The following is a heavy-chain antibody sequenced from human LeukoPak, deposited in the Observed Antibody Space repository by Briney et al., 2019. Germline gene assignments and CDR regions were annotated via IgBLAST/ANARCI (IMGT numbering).Heavy chain of an antibody. V-gene: IGHV3-23*01. J-gene: IGHJ4*02. Sequence: QSGGSLRLSCAASGFTFSKAWMKWVRQAPGKGLEWVSAISGSGVGTYYADSVKGRFTISRDNSKNTLYLQMNSLRADDTAVYYCAKDTPLCYFDYWGQGTLVTVSS. D-gene: IGHD3-16*01. CDR1: GFTFSKAW. CDR2: ISGSGVGT. CDR3: AKDTPLCYFDY.